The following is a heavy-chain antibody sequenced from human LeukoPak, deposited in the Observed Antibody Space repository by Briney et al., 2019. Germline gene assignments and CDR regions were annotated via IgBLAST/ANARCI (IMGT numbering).Heavy chain of an antibody. CDR1: GYTFTGYY. J-gene: IGHJ4*02. Sequence: ASVKVSCKASGYTFTGYYMHWVRQAPGQGLEWMGWINPNSGGTNYAQKFQGRVTMTRDTSISTAYMELSRLRSDDTAVYYCARGPTSTYYYDSSGYYFFDYWGQGTLVTVSS. V-gene: IGHV1-2*02. D-gene: IGHD3-22*01. CDR2: INPNSGGT. CDR3: ARGPTSTYYYDSSGYYFFDY.